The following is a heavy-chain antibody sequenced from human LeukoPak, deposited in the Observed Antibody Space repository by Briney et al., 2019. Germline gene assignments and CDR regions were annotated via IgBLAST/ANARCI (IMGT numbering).Heavy chain of an antibody. V-gene: IGHV3-66*01. D-gene: IGHD6-13*01. J-gene: IGHJ4*02. CDR2: IYSGGCT. CDR1: GFTGSSNY. Sequence: GSLRLSCAASGFTGSSNYMSWVRQAPGKGLEWVSVIYSGGCTYYADSVKGRFTISRDNYKNTLYLQMNSLRAEDTAVYYCAIAAAGTNYYFDYWGQGTLVTVSS. CDR3: AIAAAGTNYYFDY.